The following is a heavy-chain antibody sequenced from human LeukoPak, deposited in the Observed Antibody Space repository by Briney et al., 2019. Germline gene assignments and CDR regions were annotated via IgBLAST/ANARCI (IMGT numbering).Heavy chain of an antibody. Sequence: GGSLRLSCAASGFTFNDYAMHWVRQAPGKGLEWVSGITWNSGSIGYADSVKGRFTISRDNAKNSLYLQMNSLRTEDTALYYCARDILGYGDYRSIDYWGQGTLVTVSS. CDR2: ITWNSGSI. CDR1: GFTFNDYA. D-gene: IGHD4-17*01. J-gene: IGHJ4*02. CDR3: ARDILGYGDYRSIDY. V-gene: IGHV3-9*01.